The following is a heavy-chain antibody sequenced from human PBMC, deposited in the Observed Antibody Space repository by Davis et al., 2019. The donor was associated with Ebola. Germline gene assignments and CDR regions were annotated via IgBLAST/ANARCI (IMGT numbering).Heavy chain of an antibody. CDR2: INYRGST. Sequence: PSETLSLTCTVSGGSISSSSYYWGWIRQPPGKGLEWIGSINYRGSTYSNPSLKSRVTISVDTSKNQFSLNLSSVTAADTAVYYCARAPIAGAGTRWGARWFDPWGQGTLVTVSS. J-gene: IGHJ5*02. CDR1: GGSISSSSYY. D-gene: IGHD6-13*01. CDR3: ARAPIAGAGTRWGARWFDP. V-gene: IGHV4-39*07.